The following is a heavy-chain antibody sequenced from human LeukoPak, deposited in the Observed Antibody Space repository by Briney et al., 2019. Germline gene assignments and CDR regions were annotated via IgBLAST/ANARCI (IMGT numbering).Heavy chain of an antibody. D-gene: IGHD1-26*01. CDR3: ARYGEGGGPFDY. V-gene: IGHV4-59*01. CDR1: GGSITTYY. Sequence: SETLSLTCTVSGGSITTYYWSWIRQPPGKGLEWIGFISDSGSTHYNPSLKSRLTISADTSKNQFSLKLTSVTDADTAVYYCARYGEGGGPFDYWGQGTLVTVSS. J-gene: IGHJ4*02. CDR2: ISDSGST.